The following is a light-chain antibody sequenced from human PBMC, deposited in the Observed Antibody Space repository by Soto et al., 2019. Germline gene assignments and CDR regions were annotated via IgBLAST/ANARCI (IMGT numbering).Light chain of an antibody. J-gene: IGLJ1*01. Sequence: QSVLTQPASVSGSPGHSITISCTGTKSDVGGYNYVSWYQQHPGKAPKLMIYDVSNRPSGVYNRFSGSKSGNTASLTISGLQAEDEADYYCYSYRTSGVFGTGPKLTVL. V-gene: IGLV2-14*03. CDR3: YSYRTSGV. CDR1: KSDVGGYNY. CDR2: DVS.